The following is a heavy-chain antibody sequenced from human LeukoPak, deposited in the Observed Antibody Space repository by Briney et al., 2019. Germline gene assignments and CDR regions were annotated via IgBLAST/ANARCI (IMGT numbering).Heavy chain of an antibody. V-gene: IGHV3-11*04. CDR3: ARERWLQSGVFDY. D-gene: IGHD5-24*01. Sequence: GGSLRLSCAASGFTFSDYYMSWIRQAPGKGLEWVSYISSSGSTIYYADSVKGRFTISRDNSKNTLYLQMNSLRAEDTAVYYCARERWLQSGVFDYWGQGTLVTVSS. J-gene: IGHJ4*02. CDR1: GFTFSDYY. CDR2: ISSSGSTI.